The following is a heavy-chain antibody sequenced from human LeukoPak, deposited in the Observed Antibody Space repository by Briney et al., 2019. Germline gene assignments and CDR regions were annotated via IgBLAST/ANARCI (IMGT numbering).Heavy chain of an antibody. CDR2: VSGSGDRM. CDR3: AKAAAAPGFDF. CDR1: GFTSSSYA. J-gene: IGHJ4*02. V-gene: IGHV3-23*01. D-gene: IGHD6-13*01. Sequence: GESLRLSCAASGFTSSSYALNWVRQAPGKGLEWVATVSGSGDRMYHADSVKGRFTISRDNSKNTIYLQMNSLRAEDTALYYCAKAAAAPGFDFWGQGTLVTVSS.